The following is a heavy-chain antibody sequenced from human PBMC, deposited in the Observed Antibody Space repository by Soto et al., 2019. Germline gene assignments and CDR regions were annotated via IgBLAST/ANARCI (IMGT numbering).Heavy chain of an antibody. Sequence: QVQLVESGGGVVHSGRSLRLSCAASGFNFNSYGMHWVRQAPGTGLEWVALISYEGSIKFYVDSVKGRFTISRDNSNSNLFLQMNGLRPEDTAVYHCAKDRHGSGRGGMDVWGQGTTVTVSS. J-gene: IGHJ6*02. D-gene: IGHD3-10*01. CDR1: GFNFNSYG. CDR3: AKDRHGSGRGGMDV. V-gene: IGHV3-30*18. CDR2: ISYEGSIK.